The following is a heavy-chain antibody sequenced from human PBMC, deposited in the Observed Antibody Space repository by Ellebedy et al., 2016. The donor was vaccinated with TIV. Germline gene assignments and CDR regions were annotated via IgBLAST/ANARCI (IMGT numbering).Heavy chain of an antibody. CDR3: ARDSITMVRGAYYGMDV. D-gene: IGHD3-10*01. J-gene: IGHJ6*02. Sequence: AASVKVSCKASGYTFTSYGISWVRQAPGQGLEWMGWISAYNGNTNYAQKFQGRVTITADESTSTAYMELSSLRSEDTAVYYCARDSITMVRGAYYGMDVWGQGTTVTVSS. CDR2: ISAYNGNT. CDR1: GYTFTSYG. V-gene: IGHV1-18*04.